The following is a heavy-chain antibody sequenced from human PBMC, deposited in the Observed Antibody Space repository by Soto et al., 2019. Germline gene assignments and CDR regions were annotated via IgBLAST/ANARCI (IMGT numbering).Heavy chain of an antibody. CDR3: ARGPSGDKVDY. CDR2: IYNSGST. Sequence: QVQLQESGPGVVEPSQTLSLTCTVSGGSINNNGYFWSWIRQPPGSGLEWIGNIYNSGSTYSNPSLKSRLTISVDTSKNQFSLKLSSVTAADTAVYYCARGPSGDKVDYWGQGTLVTVSS. V-gene: IGHV4-30-4*01. CDR1: GGSINNNGYF. D-gene: IGHD1-26*01. J-gene: IGHJ4*02.